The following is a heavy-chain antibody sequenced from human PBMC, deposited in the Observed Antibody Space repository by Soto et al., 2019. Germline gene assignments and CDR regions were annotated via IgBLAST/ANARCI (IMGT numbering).Heavy chain of an antibody. D-gene: IGHD5-12*01. CDR1: GYTFTSYG. CDR3: ARFGYSGIKKGCIYYGMDV. Sequence: QVQLVQSGAEVKKPGASVKVSCKASGYTFTSYGISWVRHAPGKGLEWMGWISAYNGNTNHAQKLQGRVTMTTETSTSTAYMELRSLRSDDTAVYYCARFGYSGIKKGCIYYGMDVWGQGTTVTVSS. V-gene: IGHV1-18*01. CDR2: ISAYNGNT. J-gene: IGHJ6*02.